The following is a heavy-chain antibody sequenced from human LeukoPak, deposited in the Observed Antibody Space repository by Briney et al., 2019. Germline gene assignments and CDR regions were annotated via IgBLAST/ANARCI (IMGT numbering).Heavy chain of an antibody. D-gene: IGHD4-17*01. CDR1: GFTFRSYT. J-gene: IGHJ4*02. V-gene: IGHV3-23*01. CDR2: ISGSGGST. CDR3: AKVYGDYSYYFDY. Sequence: TGGSLRLSCAASGFTFRSYTMGWVRQAPGKGLEWVSAISGSGGSTYYADSVKGRFTISRDNSKNTLYLQMNSLRVEDTAVYYCAKVYGDYSYYFDYWGQGTLVTVSS.